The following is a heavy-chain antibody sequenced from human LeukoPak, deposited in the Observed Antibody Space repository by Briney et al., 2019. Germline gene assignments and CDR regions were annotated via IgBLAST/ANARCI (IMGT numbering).Heavy chain of an antibody. CDR2: IYYSGST. CDR1: GGSISSYY. D-gene: IGHD6-19*01. CDR3: ASMKQWLPNDAFDI. V-gene: IGHV4-59*01. Sequence: PSETLSLTCTVSGGSISSYYWSWIRQPPGKGLEWIGYIYYSGSTNYNPSLESRVTISVDTSENQFSLKLSSVTAADTAVYYCASMKQWLPNDAFDIWGQGTMVTVSS. J-gene: IGHJ3*02.